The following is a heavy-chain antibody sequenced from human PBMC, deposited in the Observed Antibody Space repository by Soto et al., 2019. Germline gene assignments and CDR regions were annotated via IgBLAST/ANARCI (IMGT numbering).Heavy chain of an antibody. V-gene: IGHV1-69*13. J-gene: IGHJ6*02. CDR3: ARNHNRRWLQIGASAWLLGMDV. Sequence: GASVKVSCKASGGTFSSYAISWVRQAPGQGLEWMGGIIPIFGTANYAQKFQGRVTITADESTSTAYMELSSLRSEDTAVYYCARNHNRRWLQIGASAWLLGMDVWGQGTTVTVSS. CDR2: IIPIFGTA. D-gene: IGHD5-12*01. CDR1: GGTFSSYA.